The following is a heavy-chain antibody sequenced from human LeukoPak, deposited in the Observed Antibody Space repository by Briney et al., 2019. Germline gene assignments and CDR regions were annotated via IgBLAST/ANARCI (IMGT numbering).Heavy chain of an antibody. Sequence: PSETLSLTCTVSGGSISSYYWSWIRQPPGKGLEWIGYIYYSGSTNYNPSLKSRVTISVDTSKNQFSLKLSSVAAADTAVYYCARRVEYSSGWYYFDYWGQGTLSPSPQ. CDR3: ARRVEYSSGWYYFDY. CDR2: IYYSGST. V-gene: IGHV4-59*08. J-gene: IGHJ4*02. D-gene: IGHD6-19*01. CDR1: GGSISSYY.